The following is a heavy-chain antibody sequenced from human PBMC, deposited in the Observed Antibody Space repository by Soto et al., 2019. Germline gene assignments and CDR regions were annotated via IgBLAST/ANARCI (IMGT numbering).Heavy chain of an antibody. Sequence: QVQLVQSGAEVKKPGSSVKVSCKASGGTFSSYAISWVRQAPGQGLEWMGGIIPIFGTANYAQKSQGRVTITADESTSTAYMELSSLRSEDTAVYYCAREGRYYDFWSGYSHGMDVWGQGTTVTVSS. CDR3: AREGRYYDFWSGYSHGMDV. J-gene: IGHJ6*02. V-gene: IGHV1-69*01. CDR2: IIPIFGTA. D-gene: IGHD3-3*01. CDR1: GGTFSSYA.